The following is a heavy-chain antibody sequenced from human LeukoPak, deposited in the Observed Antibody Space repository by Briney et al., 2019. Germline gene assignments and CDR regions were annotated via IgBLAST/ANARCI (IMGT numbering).Heavy chain of an antibody. CDR3: ARGPIFGP. Sequence: SGTLSLTCTVSGVSVSSGSYYWSWIRQPPGKGLEWIGYIYYSGSTNYNPSLKSRVTISVDTSKNQFSLKLSSVTAADTAVYYCARGPIFGPWGQGTLVTVSS. D-gene: IGHD3-9*01. CDR2: IYYSGST. J-gene: IGHJ5*02. CDR1: GVSVSSGSYY. V-gene: IGHV4-61*01.